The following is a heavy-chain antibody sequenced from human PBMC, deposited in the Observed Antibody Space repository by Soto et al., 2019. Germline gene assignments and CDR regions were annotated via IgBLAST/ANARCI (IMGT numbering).Heavy chain of an antibody. J-gene: IGHJ3*02. D-gene: IGHD4-17*01. V-gene: IGHV3-30-3*01. CDR1: GFTFSSYA. CDR2: ISYDGSNK. CDR3: AREERDYVPRLRSLDAFDI. Sequence: GGSLRLSCASSGFTFSSYAMHLVRQAPGKGLEWVAVISYDGSNKYYADSVKGRFTISRDNSKNTLYLQMNSLRAEDTAVYYCAREERDYVPRLRSLDAFDIWGQGTMVTVSS.